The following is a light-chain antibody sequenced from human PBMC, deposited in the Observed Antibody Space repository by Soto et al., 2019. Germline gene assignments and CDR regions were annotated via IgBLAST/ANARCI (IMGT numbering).Light chain of an antibody. J-gene: IGKJ1*01. CDR2: GAS. CDR3: QQSGSSPHWT. V-gene: IGKV3-20*01. CDR1: QSVSSSY. Sequence: IVLTQSPGTLSLSPGERATLSCRASQSVSSSYLAWYQQKPGQAPRLLIYGASSRATGIPDRFSGSGSGTDFTLTISRLEPADFAVYYCQQSGSSPHWTFGQGTKVDIK.